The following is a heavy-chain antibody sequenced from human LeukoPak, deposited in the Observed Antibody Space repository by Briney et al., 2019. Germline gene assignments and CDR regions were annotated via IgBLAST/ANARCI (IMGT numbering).Heavy chain of an antibody. Sequence: QPGGSLRLSCEASGFTFSSYAMTWVRQAPGKGLEWVSSMIISGGSTYYADSVKGRFTISRDNSKNTLYLQMNSLRVEDTALYYCARETKIDYWGQGALVTVSS. V-gene: IGHV3-23*01. CDR2: MIISGGST. J-gene: IGHJ4*02. D-gene: IGHD1-7*01. CDR1: GFTFSSYA. CDR3: ARETKIDY.